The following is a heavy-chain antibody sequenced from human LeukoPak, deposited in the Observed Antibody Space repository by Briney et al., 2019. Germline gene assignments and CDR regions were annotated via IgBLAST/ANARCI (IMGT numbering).Heavy chain of an antibody. CDR3: ARASSGQRRDGYNYYYYYYMDV. Sequence: PSETLSLTCTVSGGSISNYYWSWIRQPPGKGLEWIGYIYYGGSTNYNPSLKSRVTISVDTSKNQFSLKLSSVTAADTAVYHCARASSGQRRDGYNYYYYYYMDVWGKGTTVTVSS. D-gene: IGHD5-24*01. CDR2: IYYGGST. CDR1: GGSISNYY. J-gene: IGHJ6*03. V-gene: IGHV4-59*01.